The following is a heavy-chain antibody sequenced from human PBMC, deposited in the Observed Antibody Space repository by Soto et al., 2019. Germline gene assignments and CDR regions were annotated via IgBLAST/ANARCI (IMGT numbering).Heavy chain of an antibody. J-gene: IGHJ6*02. Sequence: QVQLVESGGGVVQPGRSLRLSCAASGFTFSSYGMHWVRQAPGKGLEWVAVISYDGSNKYYADSVKGRFTISRENSKNTLFLQMNSLRAEDTAVYYCAKDLLRPGRAYGMVVWRQGTTVTVSS. CDR2: ISYDGSNK. CDR3: AKDLLRPGRAYGMVV. V-gene: IGHV3-30*18. CDR1: GFTFSSYG.